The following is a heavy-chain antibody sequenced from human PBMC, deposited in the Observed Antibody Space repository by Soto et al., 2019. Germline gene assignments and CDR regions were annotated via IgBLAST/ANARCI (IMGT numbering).Heavy chain of an antibody. CDR2: INAGNGNT. Sequence: ASVKVSCKASGYTFTSYAMHWVRQAPGQRLEWMGWINAGNGNTKYSQKFQGRVTITRDTSASTAYMELSSLRSEDTAVYYCARDLFRGIVAQDAFAIWGQGAMMT. D-gene: IGHD3-22*01. CDR1: GYTFTSYA. CDR3: ARDLFRGIVAQDAFAI. V-gene: IGHV1-3*01. J-gene: IGHJ3*02.